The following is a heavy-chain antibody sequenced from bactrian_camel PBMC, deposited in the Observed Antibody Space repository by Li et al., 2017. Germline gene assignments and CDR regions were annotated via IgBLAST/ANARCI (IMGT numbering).Heavy chain of an antibody. CDR1: GYTFSSYC. V-gene: IGHV3S1*01. CDR3: ANFLDRYEYNY. Sequence: HVQLVESGGGSVQAGGSLRLSCAASGYTFSSYCMAWFRQAPGKEREGVAAIYTGGGSTYYADSVKGRFTISRDNAKNTLYLQLNSLKTEDTAMYYCANFLDRYEYNYWGQGTQVTVSS. CDR2: IYTGGGST. J-gene: IGHJ4*01.